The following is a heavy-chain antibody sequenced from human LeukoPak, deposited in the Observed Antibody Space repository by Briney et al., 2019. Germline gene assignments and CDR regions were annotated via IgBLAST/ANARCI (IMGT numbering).Heavy chain of an antibody. CDR3: ARDQILRFLEVDYYYYGMDV. CDR2: INPSGGSP. D-gene: IGHD3-3*01. CDR1: GYTFTSYY. J-gene: IGHJ6*02. Sequence: ASVKVSCKASGYTFTSYYMHWVRQAPGQGLEWMGIINPSGGSPSYAQKFQGRVTMTTDTSTSTVCMEVSSLRSEDTAVYYCARDQILRFLEVDYYYYGMDVWGQGTTVTVSS. V-gene: IGHV1-46*01.